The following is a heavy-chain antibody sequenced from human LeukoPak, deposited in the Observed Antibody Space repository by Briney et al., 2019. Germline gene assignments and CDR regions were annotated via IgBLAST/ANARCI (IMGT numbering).Heavy chain of an antibody. V-gene: IGHV3-21*04. J-gene: IGHJ4*02. Sequence: PGGSLRLSCAASGFTFSNYSMNWVRQAPGKGLEWVSSISSSSSYIYYADSVKGRVTISRDNSKNTLYLQVNSLRVEDTAVYYCAKDRLGAMMYFDFWGQGTLVTVSS. CDR1: GFTFSNYS. D-gene: IGHD1-26*01. CDR3: AKDRLGAMMYFDF. CDR2: ISSSSSYI.